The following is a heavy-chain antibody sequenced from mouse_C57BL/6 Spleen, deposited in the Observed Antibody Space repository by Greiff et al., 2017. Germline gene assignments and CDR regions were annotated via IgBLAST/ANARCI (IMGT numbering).Heavy chain of an antibody. D-gene: IGHD2-4*01. CDR2: INPSSGYT. CDR1: GYTFTSYW. CDR3: ARGDYDYDFDY. J-gene: IGHJ2*01. Sequence: VQLQESGAELAKPGASVKLSCKASGYTFTSYWMHWVKQRPGQGLEWIGYINPSSGYTKYNQKFKDKDTLTADKSSSTAYMQLSSLTYEDSAVXYCARGDYDYDFDYWGQGTTLTVSS. V-gene: IGHV1-7*01.